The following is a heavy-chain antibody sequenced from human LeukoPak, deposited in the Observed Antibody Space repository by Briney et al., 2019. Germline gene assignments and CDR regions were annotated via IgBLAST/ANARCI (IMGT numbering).Heavy chain of an antibody. CDR2: INPDSGGT. CDR3: ASLADWFDP. J-gene: IGHJ5*02. D-gene: IGHD2-15*01. Sequence: ASVKVSCKASGYTFTGYYIHWVRQAPGQGLEWMGWINPDSGGTNYAQKFQGRVAMTRDTSISTAYMELSSLRSDDTAVYYCASLADWFDPWGQGTLVTVSS. V-gene: IGHV1-2*02. CDR1: GYTFTGYY.